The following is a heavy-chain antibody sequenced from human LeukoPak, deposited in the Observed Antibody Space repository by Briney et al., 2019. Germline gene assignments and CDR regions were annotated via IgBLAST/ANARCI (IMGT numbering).Heavy chain of an antibody. CDR1: GGSISSSSYY. V-gene: IGHV4-39*07. Sequence: PSETLSLTCTVSGGSISSSSYYWGWIRQPPGKGLEWIGSIYYSGSTYYNPSLKSRVTISVDTSKNQFSLKLSSVTAADTAMYYCARSLRFLEWLFNNWGQGTLVTVSS. D-gene: IGHD3-3*01. CDR2: IYYSGST. J-gene: IGHJ4*02. CDR3: ARSLRFLEWLFNN.